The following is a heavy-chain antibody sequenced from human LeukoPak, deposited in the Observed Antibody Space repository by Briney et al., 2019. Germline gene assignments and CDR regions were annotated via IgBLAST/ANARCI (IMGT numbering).Heavy chain of an antibody. Sequence: GASVKVSCKASGYTFTDYYMHWVRQAPGQGLECMGWINPNSGGTNYAQKFQGRVTMTTDTSISTAYMEVSRLRSDDTAVYYCARVRIGQQLDKYYYYAMDVWGQGTTVTVSS. D-gene: IGHD6-13*01. CDR1: GYTFTDYY. J-gene: IGHJ6*02. V-gene: IGHV1-2*02. CDR3: ARVRIGQQLDKYYYYAMDV. CDR2: INPNSGGT.